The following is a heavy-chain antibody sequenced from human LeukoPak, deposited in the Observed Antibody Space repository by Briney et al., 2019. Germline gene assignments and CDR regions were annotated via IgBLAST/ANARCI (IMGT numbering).Heavy chain of an antibody. Sequence: GGSLRLSCAASGFTFNSYDMHWVRQAPGKGLEWVAVISYDGGNKYYADSVKGRFAISRDNSKKTLYLQMNNLRAEDTALYYCAKDSYSRFGETPQAESWGQGNLVTVSS. CDR2: ISYDGGNK. CDR1: GFTFNSYD. J-gene: IGHJ5*02. CDR3: AKDSYSRFGETPQAES. D-gene: IGHD3-10*01. V-gene: IGHV3-30*18.